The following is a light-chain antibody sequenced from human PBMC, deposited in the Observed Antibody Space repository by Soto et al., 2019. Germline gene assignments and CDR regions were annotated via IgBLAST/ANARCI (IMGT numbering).Light chain of an antibody. Sequence: DIRMTQSPSSLSASVGDAVSLTCRASRSISNYLNWYQQEPGRAPKLLISGASSLQRGVPSRFSGSGSGTTFTLTITSLQPDDFAIYFCQQSYTAPYTFGPGTKVDIK. CDR1: RSISNY. J-gene: IGKJ3*01. V-gene: IGKV1-39*01. CDR3: QQSYTAPYT. CDR2: GAS.